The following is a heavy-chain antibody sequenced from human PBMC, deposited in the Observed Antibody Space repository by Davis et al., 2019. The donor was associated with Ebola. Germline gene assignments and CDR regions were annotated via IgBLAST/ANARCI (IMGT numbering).Heavy chain of an antibody. J-gene: IGHJ4*02. CDR3: ARHLLPYVSLDY. CDR1: GYSFTNNW. CDR2: IYPGDSDT. Sequence: GGSLRLSCKASGYSFTNNWIGWVRQMPGKGLEWMGIIYPGDSDTRYNPSFEGQVTISADKSTTTAYLQWSRLKASDTAMYYCARHLLPYVSLDYWGQGTLVTVSS. D-gene: IGHD2-8*01. V-gene: IGHV5-51*01.